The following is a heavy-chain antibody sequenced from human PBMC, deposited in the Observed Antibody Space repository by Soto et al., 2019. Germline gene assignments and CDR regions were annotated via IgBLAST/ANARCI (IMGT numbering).Heavy chain of an antibody. J-gene: IGHJ4*02. V-gene: IGHV4-30-2*01. CDR3: ARVPLY. Sequence: PWETLSLTCAVSGGSISSGGYSWSWIRQPPGKGLEWIGYIYHSGSTYYNPSLKSRVTISVDRSKNQFSLKLSSVTAADTAGYYCARVPLYWGQGTLVTVSS. CDR2: IYHSGST. CDR1: GGSISSGGYS.